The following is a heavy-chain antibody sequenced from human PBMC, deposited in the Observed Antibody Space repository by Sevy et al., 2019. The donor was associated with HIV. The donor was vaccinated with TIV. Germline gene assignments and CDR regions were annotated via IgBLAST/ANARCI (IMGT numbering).Heavy chain of an antibody. CDR2: IYTRWST. CDR1: GGSFSSSSYY. V-gene: IGHV4-61*02. J-gene: IGHJ4*02. CDR3: AGRIAVAAFDY. Sequence: SETLSLTCTVSGGSFSSSSYYWNWIRQPAGRGLEGIGRIYTRWSTNYNPSLKSRVTMSVDTSKNQFSLKLGAVTAADTAVYYCAGRIAVAAFDYWGQGNLVTVSS. D-gene: IGHD6-19*01.